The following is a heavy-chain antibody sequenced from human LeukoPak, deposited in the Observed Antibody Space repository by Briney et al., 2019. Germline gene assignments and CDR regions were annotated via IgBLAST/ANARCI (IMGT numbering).Heavy chain of an antibody. D-gene: IGHD6-19*01. CDR3: ARCYSSGWSLPDD. V-gene: IGHV3-74*01. Sequence: GGSLRLSYATSGFTFSSYWMYWVRQAPGKGLVWVSRINSDGSSTSYADSVKGRFTISRDNAKNTLYLHMDSLRAEDTAVYYCARCYSSGWSLPDDWGQGTLVTVPS. CDR2: INSDGSST. J-gene: IGHJ4*02. CDR1: GFTFSSYW.